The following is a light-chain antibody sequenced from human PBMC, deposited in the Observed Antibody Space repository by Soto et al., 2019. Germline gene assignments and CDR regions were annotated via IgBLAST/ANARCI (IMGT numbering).Light chain of an antibody. CDR1: RSDVGGYNY. CDR2: EVF. J-gene: IGLJ2*01. V-gene: IGLV2-14*01. CDR3: TSYASTSTYVV. Sequence: QPVLTQPASVSGSPGQSITISCTGTRSDVGGYNYVSWYQHHPGKAPNLMMYEVFNRPAGVSNRFSGSRSGNTASLTISGLQADDEADYYCTSYASTSTYVVFGGGTQLTVL.